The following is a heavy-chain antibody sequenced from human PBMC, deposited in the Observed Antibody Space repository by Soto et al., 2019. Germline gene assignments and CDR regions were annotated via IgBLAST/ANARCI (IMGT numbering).Heavy chain of an antibody. CDR1: GYSFTSYW. J-gene: IGHJ6*02. Sequence: GESRKISCKGSGYSFTSYWIGWVRQIPWKGLEWMGIIYPGDSDTRYSPSFQGQVTISADKSISTAYLQWSSLKASDTAMYYCARQLEVEGGYCSGGSCYSGYYYGMDLWGQGTTVTGSS. D-gene: IGHD2-15*01. V-gene: IGHV5-51*01. CDR2: IYPGDSDT. CDR3: ARQLEVEGGYCSGGSCYSGYYYGMDL.